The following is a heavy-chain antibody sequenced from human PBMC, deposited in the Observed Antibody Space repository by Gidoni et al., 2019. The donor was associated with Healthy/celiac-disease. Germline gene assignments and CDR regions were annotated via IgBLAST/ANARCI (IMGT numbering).Heavy chain of an antibody. Sequence: QVTLKESGPVLVKPTETLTLTCTVSGFSLSNARMGVSWIRQPPGKALEWLAHIFSNDEKSYSTSLKSRLTISKDTSKSQVVLTMTNMDPVDTATYYCARIRIGVDYDFWSGSPDYYYMDVWGKGTTVTVSS. CDR3: ARIRIGVDYDFWSGSPDYYYMDV. J-gene: IGHJ6*03. CDR1: GFSLSNARMG. V-gene: IGHV2-26*01. CDR2: IFSNDEK. D-gene: IGHD3-3*01.